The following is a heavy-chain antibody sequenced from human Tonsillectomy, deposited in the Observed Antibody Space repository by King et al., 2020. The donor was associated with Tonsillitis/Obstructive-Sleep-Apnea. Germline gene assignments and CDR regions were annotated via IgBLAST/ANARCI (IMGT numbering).Heavy chain of an antibody. Sequence: VQLVESGGGVVQPGRSLRLSCAASGFTFSTYAMHWVRQAPGKGLGWVAVISYDGSNKSYAEYVKGRFTISRDNSKNTLYVQMNSLRAEDTAVYYCARDDPYYHYMDVWGKGTTVTVSS. J-gene: IGHJ6*03. CDR3: ARDDPYYHYMDV. CDR1: GFTFSTYA. V-gene: IGHV3-30*01. CDR2: ISYDGSNK.